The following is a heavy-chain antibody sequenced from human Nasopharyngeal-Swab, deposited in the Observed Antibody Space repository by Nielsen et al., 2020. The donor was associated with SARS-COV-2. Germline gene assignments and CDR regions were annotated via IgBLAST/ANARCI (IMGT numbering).Heavy chain of an antibody. CDR2: VYYSGST. Sequence: WIRQPPGKGLEWIGSVYYSGSTYYNPSLKSRVTISVDTSKNQFSLKLSSVTAADTAVYYCARHVNYYGPGSYLGWFDPWGQGTLVTVSS. J-gene: IGHJ5*02. V-gene: IGHV4-39*01. D-gene: IGHD3-10*01. CDR3: ARHVNYYGPGSYLGWFDP.